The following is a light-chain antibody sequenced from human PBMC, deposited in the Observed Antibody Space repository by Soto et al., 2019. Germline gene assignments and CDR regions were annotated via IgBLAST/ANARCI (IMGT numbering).Light chain of an antibody. CDR3: QQYYSTPLT. Sequence: DIVMTQSPDSLAVSLGERATFNCKSSQSVLYSSNNKNYLAWYQQKPRQPPKLLIYWASTRESGVPHRFSGSGSGTDFTLTISSLQAEDVAVYYCQQYYSTPLTFGGGTKVEIK. CDR2: WAS. CDR1: QSVLYSSNNKNY. V-gene: IGKV4-1*01. J-gene: IGKJ4*01.